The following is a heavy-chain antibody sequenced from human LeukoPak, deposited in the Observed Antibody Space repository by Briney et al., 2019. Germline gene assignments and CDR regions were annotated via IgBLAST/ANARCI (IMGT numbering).Heavy chain of an antibody. J-gene: IGHJ4*02. D-gene: IGHD6-19*01. CDR3: ARGPPPYTSGSIDY. CDR1: GYSISSGYY. CDR2: IYHSGST. Sequence: SETLSLTCTVSGYSISSGYYWGWIRQPPGKGLEWIGSIYHSGSTYYNPSLKSRVTISVDTSKNQFSLKLSFVTAADTAVYYCARGPPPYTSGSIDYWGQGTLVTVSS. V-gene: IGHV4-38-2*02.